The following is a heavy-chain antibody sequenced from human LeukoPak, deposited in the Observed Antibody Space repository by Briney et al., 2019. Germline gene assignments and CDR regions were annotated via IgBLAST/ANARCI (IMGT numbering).Heavy chain of an antibody. CDR3: ARDHAGWDDSSGYYLIHDY. J-gene: IGHJ4*02. D-gene: IGHD3-22*01. CDR2: INWNGGST. Sequence: GGSLRLSCAASGFTFDDYGMSWVRQAPGKGLEWVSGINWNGGSTGYADSVKGRFTISRDNAKNSLYLQMNSLRAEDTALYYCARDHAGWDDSSGYYLIHDYWGQGTLVTVSS. V-gene: IGHV3-20*04. CDR1: GFTFDDYG.